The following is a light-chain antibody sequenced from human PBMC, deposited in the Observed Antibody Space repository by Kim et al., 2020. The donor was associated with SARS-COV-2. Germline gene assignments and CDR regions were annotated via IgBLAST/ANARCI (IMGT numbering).Light chain of an antibody. J-gene: IGKJ1*01. CDR3: QQYGSSPPT. Sequence: SPGERATLSCRASQSVSSSYLAWYQQKPGQAPRLLIYGASSRATGIPDRFSGSGSGTDFTLTISRLEPEDFAVYYCQQYGSSPPTFGQGTKLEI. CDR1: QSVSSSY. V-gene: IGKV3-20*01. CDR2: GAS.